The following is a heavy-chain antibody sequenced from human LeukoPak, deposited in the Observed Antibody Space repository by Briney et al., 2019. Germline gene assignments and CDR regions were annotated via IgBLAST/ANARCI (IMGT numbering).Heavy chain of an antibody. Sequence: ASVKVSCKASGYTFTSYYMHWVRQAPGQGLEWMGIINPSGGSTSYAQKLQGRVTMTTDTSTSTAYMELRSLRSDDTAVYYCAREGRYYDFWPDYYYYGMDVWGQGTTVTVSS. CDR3: AREGRYYDFWPDYYYYGMDV. CDR1: GYTFTSYY. D-gene: IGHD3-3*01. V-gene: IGHV1-46*01. J-gene: IGHJ6*02. CDR2: INPSGGST.